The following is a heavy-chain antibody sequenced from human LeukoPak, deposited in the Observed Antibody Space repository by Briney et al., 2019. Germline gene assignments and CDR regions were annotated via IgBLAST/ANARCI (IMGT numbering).Heavy chain of an antibody. CDR2: ISSSSTI. D-gene: IGHD1-1*01. J-gene: IGHJ6*02. Sequence: GGSLRLSCAASGFTFSSYSMNWVRQAPGNGLEWVSYISSSSTIYYADSVKGRFTISRDNAKNSLYLQMNSLRAEDTAVYYCARVWPRAGDYVPGTNYYYGMDVWGQGTTVTVSS. CDR1: GFTFSSYS. CDR3: ARVWPRAGDYVPGTNYYYGMDV. V-gene: IGHV3-48*01.